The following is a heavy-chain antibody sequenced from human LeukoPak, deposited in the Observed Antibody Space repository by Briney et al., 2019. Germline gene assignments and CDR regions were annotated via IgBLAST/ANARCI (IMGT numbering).Heavy chain of an antibody. CDR3: ARDSVDFWSGYYPYYYYGMDV. D-gene: IGHD3-3*01. V-gene: IGHV3-21*01. CDR2: ISSSSSYI. CDR1: GFTFSSYS. Sequence: GGSLRLSCAASGFTFSSYSMNWVRQAPGKGLEWVSSISSSSSYIYYADSVKGRFTISRDNAKNSLYLQMNGLRAEDTAVYYCARDSVDFWSGYYPYYYYGMDVWGQGTTVTVSS. J-gene: IGHJ6*02.